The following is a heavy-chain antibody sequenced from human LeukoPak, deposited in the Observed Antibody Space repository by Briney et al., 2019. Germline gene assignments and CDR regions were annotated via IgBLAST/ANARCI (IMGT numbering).Heavy chain of an antibody. Sequence: PGGSLRLSCAASGFTFSSYWMHWVRQAPGKGLVWVSRINSDGSSTSYADSVKGRFTISRDNAKNTLYLQMNSLRAEDTAVYYCAKEAQNHRRETNGFDPWGQGTQVTVSP. J-gene: IGHJ5*02. CDR2: INSDGSST. CDR3: AKEAQNHRRETNGFDP. D-gene: IGHD1-1*01. V-gene: IGHV3-74*01. CDR1: GFTFSSYW.